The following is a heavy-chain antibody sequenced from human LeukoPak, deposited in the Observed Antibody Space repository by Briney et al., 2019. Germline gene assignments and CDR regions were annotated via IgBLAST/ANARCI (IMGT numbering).Heavy chain of an antibody. Sequence: GASVKVSCKASGGTFSSYAISWVRQAPGQGLEWMGGIIPIFGTANYAQKFQGRVTITADESTSTAYMELSSLRSEDTAVYYCARADPLEWFGPVYYYMDVWGKGTTVTVSS. V-gene: IGHV1-69*13. CDR3: ARADPLEWFGPVYYYMDV. D-gene: IGHD3-3*01. CDR1: GGTFSSYA. J-gene: IGHJ6*03. CDR2: IIPIFGTA.